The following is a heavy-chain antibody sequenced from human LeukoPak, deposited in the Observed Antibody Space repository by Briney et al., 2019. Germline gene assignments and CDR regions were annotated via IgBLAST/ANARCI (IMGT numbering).Heavy chain of an antibody. Sequence: GASVNVSCKTSGYTFTSLGISWVRQAPGQGLEWMGWISEFNGNTLTAQSLQGRLTMTTDTSARTFYMELRSLRSDDTAVYYCAMIRDCGGASCFHHWGQGTPVTVSS. CDR3: AMIRDCGGASCFHH. CDR2: ISEFNGNT. V-gene: IGHV1-18*01. D-gene: IGHD2-21*01. CDR1: GYTFTSLG. J-gene: IGHJ4*02.